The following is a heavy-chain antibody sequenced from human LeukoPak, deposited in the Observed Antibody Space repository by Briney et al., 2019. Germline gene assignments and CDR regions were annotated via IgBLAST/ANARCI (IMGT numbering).Heavy chain of an antibody. CDR1: RFTFRSYT. CDR2: IDRSSSHI. V-gene: IGHV3-21*01. D-gene: IGHD3-10*01. CDR3: AREFFYGSGSYSY. J-gene: IGHJ4*02. Sequence: GGSLRLSCTESRFTFRSYTLNWVRQAPGKGLEWVSSIDRSSSHIYYADSVKGRFAISRDNAKNSLYLQMNSLRAEDTAVYYCAREFFYGSGSYSYWGQGILVTVSS.